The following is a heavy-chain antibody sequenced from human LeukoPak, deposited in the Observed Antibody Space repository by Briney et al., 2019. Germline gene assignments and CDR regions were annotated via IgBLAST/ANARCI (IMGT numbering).Heavy chain of an antibody. D-gene: IGHD6-13*01. J-gene: IGHJ4*02. CDR3: ARVGSIAAAGTPDY. Sequence: SGGSLRLSGAASGFTCSDYYMSWIRQAPGKGLEWVSHISGSGSTKIYADSVKGRFTISRDNAENSLYLQVNSLRAEDTAVYYCARVGSIAAAGTPDYWGQGTLVTVSS. CDR2: ISGSGSTK. CDR1: GFTCSDYY. V-gene: IGHV3-11*01.